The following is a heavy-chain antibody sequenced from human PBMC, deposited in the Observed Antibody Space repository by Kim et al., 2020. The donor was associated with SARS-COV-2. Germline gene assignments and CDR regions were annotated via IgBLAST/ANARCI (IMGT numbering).Heavy chain of an antibody. CDR1: GGSISSSSYY. Sequence: SETLSLTCTVSGGSISSSSYYWGWIRQPPGKGLEWIGSIYYSGSTYYNPSLKSRVNISVDTSKNQFSLKLSSVTAADTAVYYSARREQWLTHDAFDIWGQGTMVTVSS. CDR3: ARREQWLTHDAFDI. J-gene: IGHJ3*02. D-gene: IGHD6-19*01. CDR2: IYYSGST. V-gene: IGHV4-39*01.